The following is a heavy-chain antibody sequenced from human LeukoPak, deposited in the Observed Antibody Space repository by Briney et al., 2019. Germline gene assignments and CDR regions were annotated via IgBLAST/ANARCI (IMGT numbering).Heavy chain of an antibody. J-gene: IGHJ3*02. CDR3: ARVRSSGWAHRDAFDI. Sequence: SETLSLTCTVSGGSISSSSYYWGWIRQPPGKGLEWIGSIYYTGGTYYNPSLKSRLTISVDTSKNQFSLKLTSVTAADTAVYYCARVRSSGWAHRDAFDIWGQGTMVTVSS. CDR1: GGSISSSSYY. D-gene: IGHD6-19*01. CDR2: IYYTGGT. V-gene: IGHV4-39*07.